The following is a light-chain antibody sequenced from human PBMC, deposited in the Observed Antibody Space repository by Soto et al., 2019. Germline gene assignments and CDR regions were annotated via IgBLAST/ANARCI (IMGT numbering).Light chain of an antibody. CDR3: QHYGSSPFT. J-gene: IGKJ3*01. Sequence: EMMLTQSPGTLSLSPGERATLSCRASQSVSSSYLAWYQQKPGQAPRLLVYGASNRATGIPDRFSGSGSGTDLTLTISRVEPEDFAVYYCQHYGSSPFTFGPGTRVDIK. CDR1: QSVSSSY. V-gene: IGKV3-20*01. CDR2: GAS.